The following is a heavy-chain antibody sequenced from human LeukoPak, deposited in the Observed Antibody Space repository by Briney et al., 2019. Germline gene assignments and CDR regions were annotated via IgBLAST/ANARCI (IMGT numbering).Heavy chain of an antibody. CDR2: IYYSGST. V-gene: IGHV4-31*03. CDR1: GGSISSGGYY. J-gene: IGHJ4*02. Sequence: PSETLSLTCTVSGGSISSGGYYWSWIRQHPGKGLEWIGYIYYSGSTYYNPSLKSRVTISVDTSKNQFSLKLSSVTAADTAVYYCARLEVRDYYDSSGYGYYFDYWGQGTLVTVSS. CDR3: ARLEVRDYYDSSGYGYYFDY. D-gene: IGHD3-22*01.